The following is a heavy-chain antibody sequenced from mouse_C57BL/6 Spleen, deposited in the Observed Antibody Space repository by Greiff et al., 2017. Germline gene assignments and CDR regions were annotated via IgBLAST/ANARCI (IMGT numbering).Heavy chain of an antibody. Sequence: VQLQQPGAELVRPGSSVKLSCKASGYTFTSYWMHWVKQRPIQGLEWIGNIDPSDSETHYNQKFKDKATLTVDKSSSTAYKQLSSLTSEDSAVYYCARLTRGNAMDYWGQGTSVTVSS. CDR2: IDPSDSET. CDR1: GYTFTSYW. D-gene: IGHD1-3*01. V-gene: IGHV1-52*01. J-gene: IGHJ4*01. CDR3: ARLTRGNAMDY.